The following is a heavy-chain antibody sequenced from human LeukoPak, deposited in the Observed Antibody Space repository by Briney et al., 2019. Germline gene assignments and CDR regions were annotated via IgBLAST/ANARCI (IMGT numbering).Heavy chain of an antibody. CDR3: AKAPHGFGAYCGGDCYRYFQH. J-gene: IGHJ1*01. Sequence: GRSLRLSCAASGFTFSSYGMHWVRQAPGKGLEWVAVIWYDGSNKYYADSVKGRFTISRDNSKNTLYLQMNSLRAEDTAVYYCAKAPHGFGAYCGGDCYRYFQHWGQGTLVTVSS. D-gene: IGHD2-21*02. V-gene: IGHV3-33*06. CDR1: GFTFSSYG. CDR2: IWYDGSNK.